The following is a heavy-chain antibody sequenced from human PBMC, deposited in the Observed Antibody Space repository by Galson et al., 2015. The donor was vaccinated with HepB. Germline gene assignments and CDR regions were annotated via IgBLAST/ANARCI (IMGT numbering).Heavy chain of an antibody. Sequence: SLRLSCAASGFTLSDYGMHWVRQAPGKGLEWVSTISDNSGEIHFADSVKGRFTISRDNSKNTLYLQMNSLRAEDTAVYFCARQAYAPFFEDWGQGTLVTVSS. CDR1: GFTLSDYG. CDR3: ARQAYAPFFED. D-gene: IGHD4-17*01. V-gene: IGHV3-23*01. CDR2: ISDNSGEI. J-gene: IGHJ4*02.